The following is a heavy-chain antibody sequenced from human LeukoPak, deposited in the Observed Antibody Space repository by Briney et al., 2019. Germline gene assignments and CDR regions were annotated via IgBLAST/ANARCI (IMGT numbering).Heavy chain of an antibody. D-gene: IGHD6-13*01. V-gene: IGHV1-18*01. CDR1: GYTFTSYG. Sequence: ASVKVSCKASGYTFTSYGNSWVRQAPGQGLELMGWVSAYNGNTNYAQKLQGRVTMTTDTSTSTDYMELRSLKSGDTAVYYCARLFFSSSWYSWNWYFDLWGRGTLVTVSS. J-gene: IGHJ2*01. CDR2: VSAYNGNT. CDR3: ARLFFSSSWYSWNWYFDL.